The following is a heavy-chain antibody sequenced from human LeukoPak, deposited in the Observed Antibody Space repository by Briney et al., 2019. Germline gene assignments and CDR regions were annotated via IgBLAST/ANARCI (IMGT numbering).Heavy chain of an antibody. D-gene: IGHD2-15*01. CDR2: INPSGGST. V-gene: IGHV1-46*01. J-gene: IGHJ5*02. CDR3: ARVRMGYHRYCSGGSCYSVPKGWFDP. Sequence: ASVKVSCKASGYTFTRYFMHWVRQAPGQGLEWMGIINPSGGSTTYAQKFQGRVTMTRDMSPSTVYMELSSLRSEDTAVYYCARVRMGYHRYCSGGSCYSVPKGWFDPWGQGTLVTVSS. CDR1: GYTFTRYF.